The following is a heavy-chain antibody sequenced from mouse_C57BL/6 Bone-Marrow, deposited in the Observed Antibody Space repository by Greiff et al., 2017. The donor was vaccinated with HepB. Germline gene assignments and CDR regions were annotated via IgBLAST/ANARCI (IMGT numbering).Heavy chain of an antibody. J-gene: IGHJ3*01. CDR2: ISNGGGST. V-gene: IGHV5-12*01. Sequence: EVKLVESGGGLVQPGGSLKLSCAASGFTFSDYYMYWVRQTPEKRLEWVAYISNGGGSTYYPDTVKGRFTISRDNAKNTLYLQMSRLKSEDTAMYYCARPTVVAPFAYWGQGTLVTVSA. D-gene: IGHD1-1*01. CDR3: ARPTVVAPFAY. CDR1: GFTFSDYY.